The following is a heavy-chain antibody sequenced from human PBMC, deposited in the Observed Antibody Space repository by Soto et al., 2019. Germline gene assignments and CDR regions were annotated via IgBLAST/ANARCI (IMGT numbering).Heavy chain of an antibody. CDR1: GFTFSSYA. V-gene: IGHV3-23*01. J-gene: IGHJ4*02. CDR3: AKDIAARQSPGR. Sequence: HTGGSLRLSCAASGFTFSSYAMSWVRQAPGKGLEWVSAISGSGGSTYYADSVKGRFTISRDNSKNTLYLQMNSLRAEDTAVYYCAKDIAARQSPGRWGQGTLVTVSS. D-gene: IGHD6-6*01. CDR2: ISGSGGST.